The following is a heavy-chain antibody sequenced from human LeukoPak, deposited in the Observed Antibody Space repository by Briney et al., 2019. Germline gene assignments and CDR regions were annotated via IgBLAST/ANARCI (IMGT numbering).Heavy chain of an antibody. J-gene: IGHJ4*02. V-gene: IGHV1-2*02. CDR1: GYTFTCYY. CDR3: ARDRRVGYCSGGSCYKTTVVPGY. Sequence: ASVKVSFKASGYTFTCYYMHWVRQAPGQGLEWMGWINPNSGGTNYAQKFQGRGTMTRDTSISTAYMELSRLRSDDTAVYYCARDRRVGYCSGGSCYKTTVVPGYWGQGTLVTVSS. D-gene: IGHD2-15*01. CDR2: INPNSGGT.